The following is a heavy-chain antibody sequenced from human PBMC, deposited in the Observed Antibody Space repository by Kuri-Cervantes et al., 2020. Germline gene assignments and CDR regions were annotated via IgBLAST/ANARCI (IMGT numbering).Heavy chain of an antibody. CDR2: INPSGGST. V-gene: IGHV1-46*01. J-gene: IGHJ6*01. CDR1: GHTFTSYY. Sequence: ASVKVSCKASGHTFTSYYMHWVRQAPGQGLEWMGIINPSGGSTSYAQKFQGRVTMTRDTSTSTVYMELSSLRSEDTAVYYCARGRGYSYGYHYYGMDVWGQGTTVTVSS. D-gene: IGHD5-18*01. CDR3: ARGRGYSYGYHYYGMDV.